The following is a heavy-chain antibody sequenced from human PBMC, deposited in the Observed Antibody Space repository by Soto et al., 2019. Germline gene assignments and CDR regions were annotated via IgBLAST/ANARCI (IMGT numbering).Heavy chain of an antibody. CDR1: GFAFSSYS. D-gene: IGHD4-17*01. Sequence: GSLRLSCAASGFAFSSYSMHSVRQAPGKGLEWVAVIWYDGSIKYYADSVKGRFTISRDNSQNTLYLQMNSLRADDTAVYDGARGHYGDYGDYFDYWGQGTLVTVSS. CDR2: IWYDGSIK. J-gene: IGHJ4*02. V-gene: IGHV3-33*08. CDR3: ARGHYGDYGDYFDY.